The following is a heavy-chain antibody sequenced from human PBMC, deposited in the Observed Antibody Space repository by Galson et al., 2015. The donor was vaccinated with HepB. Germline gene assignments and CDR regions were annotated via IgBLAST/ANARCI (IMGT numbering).Heavy chain of an antibody. J-gene: IGHJ5*02. CDR1: GFTFSDYY. D-gene: IGHD2-15*01. Sequence: SLRLSCAASGFTFSDYYMSWIRQAPGKGLEWVSYISSSGSTIYYADSVKGRFTISRDNAKNSLYLQMNSLRAEDTAVYYCARSIVVVVAATFWFDPWGQGTLVTVSS. CDR2: ISSSGSTI. V-gene: IGHV3-11*01. CDR3: ARSIVVVVAATFWFDP.